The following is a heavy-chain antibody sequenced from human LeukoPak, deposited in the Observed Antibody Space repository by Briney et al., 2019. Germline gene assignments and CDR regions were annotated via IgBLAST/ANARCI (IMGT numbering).Heavy chain of an antibody. CDR1: GFTFDDYA. CDR3: AKGGPGGRPRPLIYYFDY. Sequence: GRSLRLYCAASGFTFDDYAMHWVRHAPGKGLDRVPGISWNSGSIGYVDSVKGRFTISRDNAKNSLYLPMHSLRAEDTALHYCAKGGPGGRPRPLIYYFDYWRQGTLVTVSS. D-gene: IGHD2-8*01. J-gene: IGHJ4*02. CDR2: ISWNSGSI. V-gene: IGHV3-9*01.